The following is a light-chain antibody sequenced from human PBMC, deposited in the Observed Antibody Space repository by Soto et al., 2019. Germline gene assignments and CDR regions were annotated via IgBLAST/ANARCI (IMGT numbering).Light chain of an antibody. J-gene: IGKJ1*01. CDR1: QGIRND. CDR3: VQHNSYPWT. V-gene: IGKV1-17*01. CDR2: AAS. Sequence: DIQMTQSPSSLSASVGDRVTTTCRASQGIRNDLVLYQQKPGKAPKRLSYAASSLQSEVPSRFTGICTRIAFTITINTPPPEDFTNYSGVQHNSYPWTFATATKVEIK.